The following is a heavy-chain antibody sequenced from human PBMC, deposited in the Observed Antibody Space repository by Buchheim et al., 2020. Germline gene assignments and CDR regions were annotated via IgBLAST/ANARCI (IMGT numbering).Heavy chain of an antibody. J-gene: IGHJ2*01. D-gene: IGHD6-19*01. CDR1: GFSFSDYD. CDR3: AMPLSSGWGHWYFDL. V-gene: IGHV3-11*01. Sequence: QVQLVESGGGLVKPGGSLRLSCAASGFSFSDYDMSWIRQAPGKGLEWVSYIRSSGSTIHYADSVRGRFTISRDNAKNSLYLQMSSLRAEDTAVYYCAMPLSSGWGHWYFDLWGRGTL. CDR2: IRSSGSTI.